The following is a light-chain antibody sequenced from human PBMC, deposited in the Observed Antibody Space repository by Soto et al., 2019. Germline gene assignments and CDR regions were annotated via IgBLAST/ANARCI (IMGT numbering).Light chain of an antibody. Sequence: WLTQKPSVLSASTGDRVTVTCRMSQGISSYSDWYQQTPGKAPEPMIYAAATLESGVPSRFSGSGFGTHFAPAISCLQSAEFANNYSPHYFSFPAPLVQGTKVDSK. V-gene: IGKV1D-8*01. J-gene: IGKJ1*01. CDR1: QGISSY. CDR2: AAA. CDR3: PHYFSFPAP.